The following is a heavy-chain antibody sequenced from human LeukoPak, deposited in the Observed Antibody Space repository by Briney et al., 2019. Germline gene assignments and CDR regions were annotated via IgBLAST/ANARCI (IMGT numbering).Heavy chain of an antibody. CDR2: ISYDGSNE. Sequence: GGSLRLSCAASGFTFSSYVMHWVRQAPGKGLEWVAIISYDGSNEYYADSVKGRFTISRDDSKNTLYLQMKSLRAEDTAVYYCARSLRVRGVPDYMDVWGKGTTVTISS. D-gene: IGHD3-10*01. CDR1: GFTFSSYV. CDR3: ARSLRVRGVPDYMDV. V-gene: IGHV3-30*04. J-gene: IGHJ6*03.